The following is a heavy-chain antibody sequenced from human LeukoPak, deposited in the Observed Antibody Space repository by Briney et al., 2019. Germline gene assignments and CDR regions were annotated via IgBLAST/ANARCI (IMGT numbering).Heavy chain of an antibody. V-gene: IGHV3-30*03. J-gene: IGHJ4*02. CDR1: GFTFSSYG. Sequence: GGTLRLSCAASGFTFSSYGMSWVRQAPGKGLEWVAVISYDGSNKYYADSVKGRFTISRDNSKNTLYLQMNSLRAEDTAVYYCARVINWNHSALDYWGQGTLVTVSS. CDR2: ISYDGSNK. CDR3: ARVINWNHSALDY. D-gene: IGHD1-14*01.